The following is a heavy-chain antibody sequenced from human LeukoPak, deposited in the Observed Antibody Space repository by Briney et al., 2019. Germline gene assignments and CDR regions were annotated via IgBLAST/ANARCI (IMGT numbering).Heavy chain of an antibody. CDR1: GFTFSSYW. V-gene: IGHV3-66*01. CDR3: ARAQTPGIAVAGNPTYYYYYGMDV. J-gene: IGHJ6*02. D-gene: IGHD6-19*01. Sequence: GGSLRLSCAASGFTFSSYWMHWVRQAPGKGLEWVSVIYSGGSTYYADSVKGRFTISRDNSKNTLYLQMNSLRAEDTAVYYCARAQTPGIAVAGNPTYYYYYGMDVWGQGTTVTVSS. CDR2: IYSGGST.